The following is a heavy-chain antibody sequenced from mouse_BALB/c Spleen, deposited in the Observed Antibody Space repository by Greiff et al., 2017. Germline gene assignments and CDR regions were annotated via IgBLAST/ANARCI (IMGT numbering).Heavy chain of an antibody. J-gene: IGHJ3*01. V-gene: IGHV1-54*01. Sequence: QVQLKESGAELVRPGTSVKVSCKASGYAFTNYLIEWVKQRPGQGLEWIGVINPGSGGTNYNEKFKGKATLTADKSSSTAYMQLSSLTSDDSAVYFCARREMDYGSFFAYWGQGTLVTVSA. D-gene: IGHD1-1*01. CDR1: GYAFTNYL. CDR3: ARREMDYGSFFAY. CDR2: INPGSGGT.